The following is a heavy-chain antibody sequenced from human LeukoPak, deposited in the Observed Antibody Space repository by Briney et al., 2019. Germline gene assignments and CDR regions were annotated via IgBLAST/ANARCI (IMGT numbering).Heavy chain of an antibody. Sequence: GGSLRLSCAAPGFTFSNYAMSWVRQAPGKGLEWVSTISGSDGSTYYADSVKGRFTISRDNSKNTLYLQMNSLRVEDTAIYYCAKGRGYCTGGSCYSDYWGQGTLVTVSS. V-gene: IGHV3-23*01. CDR2: ISGSDGST. CDR1: GFTFSNYA. CDR3: AKGRGYCTGGSCYSDY. D-gene: IGHD2-15*01. J-gene: IGHJ4*02.